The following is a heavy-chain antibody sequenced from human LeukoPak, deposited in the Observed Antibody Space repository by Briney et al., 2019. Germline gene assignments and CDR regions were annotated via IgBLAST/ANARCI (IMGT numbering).Heavy chain of an antibody. CDR2: INTKSGRT. J-gene: IGHJ5*02. CDR1: GYSFTDYY. CDR3: ARADFIDAGPYLIGP. Sequence: ASVRVSCKTSGYSFTDYYIHWVRQAPGQGLEGMGWINTKSGRTSSARKFQCRVTMTRDPSITTVYMDMAWLTSDDTAIYFCARADFIDAGPYLIGPWGQGTLVTVSS. D-gene: IGHD3-3*01. V-gene: IGHV1-2*02.